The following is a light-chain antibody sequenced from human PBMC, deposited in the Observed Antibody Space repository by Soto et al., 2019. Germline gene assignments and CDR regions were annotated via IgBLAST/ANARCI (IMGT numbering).Light chain of an antibody. J-gene: IGKJ1*01. CDR2: GAY. V-gene: IGKV3-15*01. CDR3: QQYNDWPRT. CDR1: QSVNSD. Sequence: DIVLTQSPVTLSASPGESPTLSCRASQSVNSDLAWYQQKPGQAPTLLIYGAYIRAVGTPARFSGSGSGAEFTLTIRSLQSEDFALYFCQQYNDWPRTFGQGTKVEIK.